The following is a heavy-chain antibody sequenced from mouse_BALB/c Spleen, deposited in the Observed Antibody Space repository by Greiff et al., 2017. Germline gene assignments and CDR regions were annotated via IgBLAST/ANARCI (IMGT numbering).Heavy chain of an antibody. CDR2: IYPGDGDT. J-gene: IGHJ2*01. CDR1: GYAFSSYW. CDR3: ARGTGSSYYFDY. Sequence: VMLVESGAELVRPGSSVKISCKASGYAFSSYWMNWVKQRPGQGLEWIGQIYPGDGDTNYNGKFKGKATLTADKSSSTAYMQLSSLTSEDSAVYFCARGTGSSYYFDYWGQGTTLTVSS. V-gene: IGHV1-80*01. D-gene: IGHD4-1*01.